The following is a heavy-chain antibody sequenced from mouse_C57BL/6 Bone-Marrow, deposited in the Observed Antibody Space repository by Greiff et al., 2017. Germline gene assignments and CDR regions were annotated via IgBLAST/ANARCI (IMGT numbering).Heavy chain of an antibody. J-gene: IGHJ1*03. CDR3: TRWAQLGLYWYVDV. D-gene: IGHD4-1*02. Sequence: EVKLMESGEGLVKPGGSLKLSCAASGFTFSSYAMSWVRQTPEKRLEWVAYISSGGDYIYYADTVKGRFTISRDNARNTLYLQMSSLKSADTAMYYGTRWAQLGLYWYVDVWGTGTTVTVSS. CDR2: ISSGGDYI. V-gene: IGHV5-9-1*02. CDR1: GFTFSSYA.